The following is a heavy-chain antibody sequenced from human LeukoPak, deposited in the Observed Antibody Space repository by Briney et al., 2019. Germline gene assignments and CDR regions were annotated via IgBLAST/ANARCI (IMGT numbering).Heavy chain of an antibody. CDR2: IDPGDSDT. CDR3: ARLMANTWGVLDF. D-gene: IGHD5-24*01. J-gene: IGHJ4*02. CDR1: GYSFTNSW. Sequence: GESLKISCKGSGYSFTNSWIAWVRQMPGKGLEWMGNIDPGDSDTTYSPSFQGQVTISADKSISTAYLQWSSLKASDSAMYYCARLMANTWGVLDFWGQGTLVTVSS. V-gene: IGHV5-51*01.